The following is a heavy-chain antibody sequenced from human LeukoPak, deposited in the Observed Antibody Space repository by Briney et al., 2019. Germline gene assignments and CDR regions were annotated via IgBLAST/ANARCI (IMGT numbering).Heavy chain of an antibody. CDR2: IIPIFDTT. CDR1: GGIXSNYV. J-gene: IGHJ4*02. V-gene: IGHV1-69*13. CDR3: ATESRYAGYAHYFDY. D-gene: IGHD5-12*01. Sequence: GASVKVSCKASGGIXSNYVISWVRQAPGQGLEWMGGIIPIFDTTIYAQTFQGRVTMTADDSTSTAYMELSSLTSEDTAVYYCATESRYAGYAHYFDYWGRGTLVTVSS.